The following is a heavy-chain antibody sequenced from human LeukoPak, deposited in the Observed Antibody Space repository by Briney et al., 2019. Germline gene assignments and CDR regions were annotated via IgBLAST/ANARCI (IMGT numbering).Heavy chain of an antibody. J-gene: IGHJ1*01. D-gene: IGHD6-19*01. CDR3: ATDEGWPTEYFQH. V-gene: IGHV4-38-2*02. CDR2: IYRDGST. Sequence: PSETLSLTCSVSGYSIISGYHWAWIRQPPGKGPEWIGSIYRDGSTYYNPSLKSRITMSVDTSKNQFSLEVNSVTAADTAVYYCATDEGWPTEYFQHWGQGTLVTVSS. CDR1: GYSIISGYH.